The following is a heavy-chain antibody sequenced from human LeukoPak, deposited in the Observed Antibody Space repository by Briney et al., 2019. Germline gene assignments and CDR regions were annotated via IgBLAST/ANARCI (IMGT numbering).Heavy chain of an antibody. CDR1: GYTFTSYD. D-gene: IGHD5-18*01. J-gene: IGHJ2*01. V-gene: IGHV1-8*01. CDR3: ARLDTAGDWYFDL. Sequence: ASVKVSCKASGYTFTSYDINWVRQATGQGLEWMGWMNPNSGNTGYAQKFQGRITMTRNTSISTASMELSSLRSGDTAVYYCARLDTAGDWYFDLWGRGTLVTVSS. CDR2: MNPNSGNT.